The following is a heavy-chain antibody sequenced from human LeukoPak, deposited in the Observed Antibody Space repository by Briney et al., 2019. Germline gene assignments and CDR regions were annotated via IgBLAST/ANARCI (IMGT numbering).Heavy chain of an antibody. CDR1: GYTFTSYY. CDR3: AIVGSLPGYDFWSGYSISGPKIKGVYYMDV. J-gene: IGHJ6*03. V-gene: IGHV1-46*01. Sequence: ASVKVSCKASGYTFTSYYMHWVRQAPGQGLEWMGIINPSGGSTSYAQKFQGRVTMTRDMSTSTVYMELSSLRSEDTAVYYCAIVGSLPGYDFWSGYSISGPKIKGVYYMDVWGRGTTVTVSS. CDR2: INPSGGST. D-gene: IGHD3-3*01.